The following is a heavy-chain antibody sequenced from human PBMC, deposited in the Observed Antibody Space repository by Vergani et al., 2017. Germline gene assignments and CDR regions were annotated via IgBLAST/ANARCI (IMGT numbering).Heavy chain of an antibody. D-gene: IGHD3-3*01. CDR2: ISSSYSYI. Sequence: EVQLVESGGGLVKAGGSLRLSCAASGFTFSSYSMNWVRQAPGKGLEWVSSISSSYSYIYYADSVKGRFTISRDNAKNSLYLQMNSLRAEDTAVYYCARDWTIFGMVSYYFDYWGQRTLVTVSS. CDR3: ARDWTIFGMVSYYFDY. V-gene: IGHV3-21*01. J-gene: IGHJ4*02. CDR1: GFTFSSYS.